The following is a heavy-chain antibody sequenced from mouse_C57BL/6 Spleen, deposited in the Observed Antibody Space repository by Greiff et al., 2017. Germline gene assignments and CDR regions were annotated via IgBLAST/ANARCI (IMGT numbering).Heavy chain of an antibody. D-gene: IGHD1-1*01. J-gene: IGHJ2*01. CDR2: IHPNSGST. CDR1: GYTFTSYW. Sequence: QVQLQQPGAELVKPGASVKLSCKASGYTFTSYWMHWVKQRPGQGLEWIGMIHPNSGSTNYNEKFKSKATLTVDKSSSTAYMQLSSLTSEDSAVYYCARDYYGSSLKLGYFDYWGQGTTLTVSS. CDR3: ARDYYGSSLKLGYFDY. V-gene: IGHV1-64*01.